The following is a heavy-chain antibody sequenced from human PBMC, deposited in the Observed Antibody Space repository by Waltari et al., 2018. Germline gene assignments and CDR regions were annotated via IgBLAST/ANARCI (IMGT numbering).Heavy chain of an antibody. D-gene: IGHD3-16*01. CDR2: INHSGST. V-gene: IGHV4-34*01. CDR3: ARGRGSYRGMDV. Sequence: QVQLQQWGAGLLKPSETLSLTCAVYGGSFSGYYWSWIRQPPGKGLEWIGEINHSGSTNYNPSLKSRVTISVDTSKNQFSLKLSSVTAADTAVYYCARGRGSYRGMDVWGQGTTVTVSS. CDR1: GGSFSGYY. J-gene: IGHJ6*02.